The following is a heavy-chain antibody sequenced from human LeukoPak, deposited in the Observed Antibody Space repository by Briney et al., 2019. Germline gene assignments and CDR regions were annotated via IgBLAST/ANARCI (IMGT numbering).Heavy chain of an antibody. V-gene: IGHV1-2*02. CDR1: GYTFTGYY. D-gene: IGHD3-3*01. J-gene: IGHJ4*02. CDR3: ARSITIFGVVSNY. Sequence: ASVKVSCKASGYTFTGYYMHWVRQAPGQGLEWMGWINPNSGGTNYAQKFQGRVTMTRDTSISTTYMELSRLRSDDTAVYYCARSITIFGVVSNYWGQGTLVTVSS. CDR2: INPNSGGT.